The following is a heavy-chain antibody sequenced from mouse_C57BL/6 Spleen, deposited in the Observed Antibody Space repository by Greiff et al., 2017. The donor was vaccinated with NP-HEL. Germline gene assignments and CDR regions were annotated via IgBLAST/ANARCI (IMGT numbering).Heavy chain of an antibody. J-gene: IGHJ1*03. D-gene: IGHD1-3*01. V-gene: IGHV5-15*01. CDR2: ISNLAYSI. CDR3: ARQELKGYFDV. Sequence: EVKLMESGGGLVQPGGSLKLSCAASGFTFSDYGMAWVRQAPRKGPEWVAFISNLAYSIYYADTVTGRFTISRENAKNTLYLEMSSLRSEDTAMYYCARQELKGYFDVWGTGTTVTVSS. CDR1: GFTFSDYG.